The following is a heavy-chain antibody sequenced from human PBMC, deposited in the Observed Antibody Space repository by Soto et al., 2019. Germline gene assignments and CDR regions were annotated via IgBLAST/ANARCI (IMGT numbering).Heavy chain of an antibody. CDR2: IYYTGTT. J-gene: IGHJ4*02. D-gene: IGHD2-21*02. V-gene: IGHV4-59*08. CDR3: ARLGGYYQAFDQ. Sequence: SETLSLTCAVYGGSMSSYYWGWFRQPPGKGLEWIGYIYYTGTTTYHPSLKSRVTISIDTSRNQFSLKLNSVTAADTAVYYCARLGGYYQAFDQWGQGSLVTVSS. CDR1: GGSMSSYY.